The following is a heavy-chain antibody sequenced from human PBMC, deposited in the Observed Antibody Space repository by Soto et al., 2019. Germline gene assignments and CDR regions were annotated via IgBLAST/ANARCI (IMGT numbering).Heavy chain of an antibody. V-gene: IGHV1-3*01. CDR1: GYTFTSYG. CDR3: ARDPNDSSAYYHHYYYGMDV. J-gene: IGHJ6*02. D-gene: IGHD3-22*01. CDR2: INAGNGNT. Sequence: ASVKVFCKASGYTFTSYGIHWVRQAPGQRLEWTGWINAGNGNTKYSEKFQGRVTITRDTSASTAYLELSSLRSEDTAVYYCARDPNDSSAYYHHYYYGMDVWGQGTTVTVS.